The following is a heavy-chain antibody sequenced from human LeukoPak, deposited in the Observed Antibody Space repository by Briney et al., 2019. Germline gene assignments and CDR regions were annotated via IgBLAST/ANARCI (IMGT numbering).Heavy chain of an antibody. CDR1: GYTFTSYY. Sequence: GASVKVSCKASGYTFTSYYMHWVRQGPGQGLEWMGIINPSGGSTSYAQKFQGRVTMTRDTSTNTVYMVLSSLRSEDTAVFYCVRGASSIAALNPFWYFDLWGRGTLVTVSS. CDR2: INPSGGST. D-gene: IGHD6-6*01. V-gene: IGHV1-46*01. CDR3: VRGASSIAALNPFWYFDL. J-gene: IGHJ2*01.